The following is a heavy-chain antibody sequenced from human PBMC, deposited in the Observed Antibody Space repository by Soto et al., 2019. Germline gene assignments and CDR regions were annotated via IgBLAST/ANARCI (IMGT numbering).Heavy chain of an antibody. CDR2: IIPISDTT. CDR3: ARGRGGYRGYYYYYYMDV. D-gene: IGHD5-12*01. Sequence: VASVKVSCKASGGTFSSYAISWVRQAPGQGLEWMGGIIPISDTTNYAQKFQGRVTITADESTSTAYMELSSLRSEDTAVYYCARGRGGYRGYYYYYYMDVWGKGTTVTVSS. CDR1: GGTFSSYA. V-gene: IGHV1-69*13. J-gene: IGHJ6*03.